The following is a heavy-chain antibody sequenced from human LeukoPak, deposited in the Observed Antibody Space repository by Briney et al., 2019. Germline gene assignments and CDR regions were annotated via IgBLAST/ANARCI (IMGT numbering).Heavy chain of an antibody. J-gene: IGHJ4*02. V-gene: IGHV3-30-3*01. CDR2: ISYDGSNK. CDR3: ARDEEPAAGMDIDY. Sequence: GRSLRLSCAASGFTFSSYAMHWVRQAPGKGVEWVAVISYDGSNKYYADSVKGRFTISRDNSKNTLYLQMNSLRAEDTAVYYCARDEEPAAGMDIDYWGQGTLVTVSS. CDR1: GFTFSSYA. D-gene: IGHD6-13*01.